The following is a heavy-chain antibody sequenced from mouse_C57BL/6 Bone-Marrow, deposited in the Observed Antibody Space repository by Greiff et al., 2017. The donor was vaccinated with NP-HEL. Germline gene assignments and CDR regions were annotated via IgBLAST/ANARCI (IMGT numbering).Heavy chain of an antibody. CDR2: IDPENGDT. Sequence: EVQLQESGAELVRPGASVKLSCTASGFNIKDDYLHWVKQRPEQGLEWIGWIDPENGDTEYASKFQGKATITADTSSNTAYLQLSSLTSEDTAVYYSTTALFDYWGQGTTLTVSS. CDR3: TTALFDY. V-gene: IGHV14-4*01. CDR1: GFNIKDDY. J-gene: IGHJ2*01.